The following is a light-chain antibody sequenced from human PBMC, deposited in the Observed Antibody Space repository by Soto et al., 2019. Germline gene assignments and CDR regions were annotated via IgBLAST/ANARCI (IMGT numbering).Light chain of an antibody. J-gene: IGKJ3*01. CDR2: GAS. Sequence: EIVVTQSPGTLSLSPGERATLSCRASQSVSSNYLAWYQQKPGQAPRLLIYGASSRASDIPDRFSGSWSGTDFTIIISRLEPEDFAMYYCQQYGSTPFTFGRRTRMDV. V-gene: IGKV3-20*01. CDR3: QQYGSTPFT. CDR1: QSVSSNY.